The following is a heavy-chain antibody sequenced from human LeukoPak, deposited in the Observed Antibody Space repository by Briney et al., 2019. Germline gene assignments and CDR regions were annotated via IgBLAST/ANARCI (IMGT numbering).Heavy chain of an antibody. J-gene: IGHJ4*02. D-gene: IGHD2-21*02. Sequence: PSETLSLTCTVSGGSISSYYWSWIRQPPGKGLEWIGEINHSGSTNYNPSLKSRVTISVDTSKNQFSLKLSSVTAADTAVYYCAATQHIVVVTASPLPFDYWGQGTLVTVSS. CDR3: AATQHIVVVTASPLPFDY. CDR1: GGSISSYY. V-gene: IGHV4-34*01. CDR2: INHSGST.